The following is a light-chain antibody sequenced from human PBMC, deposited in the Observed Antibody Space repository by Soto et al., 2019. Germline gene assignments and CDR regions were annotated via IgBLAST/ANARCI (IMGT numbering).Light chain of an antibody. CDR3: QQYDSYSWT. CDR2: DVS. CDR1: QSVSNW. Sequence: DIQMTQYPSTLSASVGERVTITCRASQSVSNWLAWYQHKPGKAPKLLIYDVSSLESGVPSRFSGSGSGTEFILTISSLQPDDFATYYCQQYDSYSWTFGQGTKVDIK. V-gene: IGKV1-5*01. J-gene: IGKJ1*01.